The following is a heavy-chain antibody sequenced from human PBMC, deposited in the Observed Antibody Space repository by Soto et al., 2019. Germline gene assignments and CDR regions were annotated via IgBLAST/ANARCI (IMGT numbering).Heavy chain of an antibody. V-gene: IGHV1-69*13. CDR1: GGTFSSYA. CDR2: IIPIFGTA. D-gene: IGHD4-4*01. Sequence: SVKVSCKASGGTFSSYAISWVRQAPGQGLEWMGGIIPIFGTANYAQKFQGRVTITADESTSTAYMELSSLRSEDTAVYYCARYNPKGITVTSLFSVDYGMDVWGQGTTVTVSS. CDR3: ARYNPKGITVTSLFSVDYGMDV. J-gene: IGHJ6*02.